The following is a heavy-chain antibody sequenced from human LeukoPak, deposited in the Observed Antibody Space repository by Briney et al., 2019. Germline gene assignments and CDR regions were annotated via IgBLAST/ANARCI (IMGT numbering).Heavy chain of an antibody. J-gene: IGHJ3*02. V-gene: IGHV1-18*01. CDR1: GYTFTSYG. CDR3: ARVEVVVVTAILIHAFDI. Sequence: ASVKVSCKASGYTFTSYGISWVRQAPGQGLEWMGWISAYNGNTNYAQKLQGRVTMTTDTSTSTAYMELRSLRSDDTAVYYRARVEVVVVTAILIHAFDIWGQGTMVTVSS. CDR2: ISAYNGNT. D-gene: IGHD2-21*02.